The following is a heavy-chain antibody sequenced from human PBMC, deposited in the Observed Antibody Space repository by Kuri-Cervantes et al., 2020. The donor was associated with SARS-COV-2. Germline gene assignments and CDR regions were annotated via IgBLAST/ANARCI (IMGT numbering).Heavy chain of an antibody. CDR1: GGSFSGYY. V-gene: IGHV4-34*01. D-gene: IGHD4-17*01. J-gene: IGHJ4*02. Sequence: SQTLSLTCVVYGGSFSGYYWSWIRQPPGKGLEWIGEINHSGSTNYNPSLKSRVTVSVDTSKNQFSLKLSSVTVADTAVYYCARQGPSTETTWGTFDSWGQGTLVTVSS. CDR3: ARQGPSTETTWGTFDS. CDR2: INHSGST.